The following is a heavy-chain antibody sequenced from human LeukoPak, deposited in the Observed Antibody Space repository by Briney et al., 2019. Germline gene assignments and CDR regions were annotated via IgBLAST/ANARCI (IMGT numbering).Heavy chain of an antibody. J-gene: IGHJ3*02. D-gene: IGHD3-3*01. Sequence: SETLSLTCTVSGGSISSYYWSWVRQPAGKGLEWIGRIYASGNTNYNPSLKGRVTMTVDTSKNQFSLKLSSVTAADTAVYYCARQILGWFGASRAFDIWGQGTMVTVSS. V-gene: IGHV4-4*07. CDR3: ARQILGWFGASRAFDI. CDR2: IYASGNT. CDR1: GGSISSYY.